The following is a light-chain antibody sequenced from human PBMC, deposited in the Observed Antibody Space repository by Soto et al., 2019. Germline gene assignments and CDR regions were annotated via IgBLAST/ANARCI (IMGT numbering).Light chain of an antibody. CDR3: QQYYNTPYT. CDR1: QSVLYRSSNKSY. CDR2: RAS. Sequence: DIVMTQSPDFLAVSLGERATITCKSSQSVLYRSSNKSYLAWYQQRPGQPPTLLLNRASTRESGVPDRFIGSGSETDFTLTISSLQAGDEAIYHCQQYYNTPYTFRQGTTLEIK. J-gene: IGKJ2*01. V-gene: IGKV4-1*01.